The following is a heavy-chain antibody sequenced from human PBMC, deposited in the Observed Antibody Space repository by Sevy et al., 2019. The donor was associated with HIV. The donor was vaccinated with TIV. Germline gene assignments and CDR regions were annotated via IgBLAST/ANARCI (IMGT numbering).Heavy chain of an antibody. D-gene: IGHD4-17*01. J-gene: IGHJ5*02. Sequence: SETLSLTCAVSGYSISSGYYWGWIRQPPGKGLEWIGSIYHSGSTYYNPSLKSRVTISVDTSKNQFSLKLSSVTAADTAVYYCAREWQDYGDYEPPPNWFDPWGQGTLVTVSS. CDR3: AREWQDYGDYEPPPNWFDP. CDR1: GYSISSGYY. CDR2: IYHSGST. V-gene: IGHV4-38-2*02.